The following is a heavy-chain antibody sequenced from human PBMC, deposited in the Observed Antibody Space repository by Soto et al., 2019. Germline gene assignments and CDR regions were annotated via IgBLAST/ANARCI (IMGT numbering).Heavy chain of an antibody. CDR2: ISSSSSYI. CDR1: GFTFSSYS. J-gene: IGHJ3*02. CDR3: ARDSLKRITIFGVVIGSAFDI. D-gene: IGHD3-3*01. V-gene: IGHV3-21*01. Sequence: EVQLVESGGGLVKPGGSLRLSCAASGFTFSSYSMNWVRQAPGKGLERVSSISSSSSYIYYADSVKGRFTISRDNAKNSLYLQMNSLRAEDTAVYYCARDSLKRITIFGVVIGSAFDIWGQGTMVTVSS.